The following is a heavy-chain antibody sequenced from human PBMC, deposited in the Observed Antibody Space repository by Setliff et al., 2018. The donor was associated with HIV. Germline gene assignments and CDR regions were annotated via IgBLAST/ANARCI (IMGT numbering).Heavy chain of an antibody. CDR3: AREMTYYYAMDV. Sequence: PGGSLRLSCAASGFMFGVDWMSWVRQTPGKGLEWVASVTPDGGDKYYANSMRGRFTISRDHAKSSLFLQMNSLRVEDTAVYFCAREMTYYYAMDVWGRGTTVTVSS. CDR1: GFMFGVDW. V-gene: IGHV3-7*01. D-gene: IGHD2-21*02. CDR2: VTPDGGDK. J-gene: IGHJ6*02.